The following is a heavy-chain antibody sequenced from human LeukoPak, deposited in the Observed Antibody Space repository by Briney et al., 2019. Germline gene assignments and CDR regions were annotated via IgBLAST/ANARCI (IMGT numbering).Heavy chain of an antibody. D-gene: IGHD3-16*01. CDR1: GGSFSGYY. J-gene: IGHJ4*02. V-gene: IGHV4-34*01. CDR2: IIHSGRA. Sequence: KPSETLSLTCAVNGGSFSGYYWTWIRQSPGKGLEWIGEIIHSGRANYSPSLKSRLTLSVDPSMNHFSMRLSSVTAADTAVYYCARGNVLTGYASFDYWGQGALATVSS. CDR3: ARGNVLTGYASFDY.